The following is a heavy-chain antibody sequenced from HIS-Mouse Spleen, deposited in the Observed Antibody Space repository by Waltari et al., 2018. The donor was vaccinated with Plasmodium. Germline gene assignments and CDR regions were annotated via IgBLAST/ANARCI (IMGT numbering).Heavy chain of an antibody. J-gene: IGHJ4*02. Sequence: EVQLVWSGGGLVQPGRSLRLSCAAPGFTFYDYVMHWVRQAPGKGREWVSGISWNSGSIGYADSVKGRFTISRDNAKNSLYLQMNSLRAEDTALYYCAKDILPSIAARLPDYWGQGTLVTVSS. CDR2: ISWNSGSI. D-gene: IGHD6-6*01. V-gene: IGHV3-9*01. CDR1: GFTFYDYV. CDR3: AKDILPSIAARLPDY.